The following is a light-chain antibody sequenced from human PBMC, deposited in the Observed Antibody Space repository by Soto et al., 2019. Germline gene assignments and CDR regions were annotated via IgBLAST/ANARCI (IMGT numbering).Light chain of an antibody. Sequence: DIQMTQSPSSLFASVGDRVTITCRASQSISSYLNWYQQKPGKAPKLLIYAASSLQSGVPSRFNGSGSGTDFTLTISSLQPEDFATYYCQKSYSTPLTFGGGTKVEIK. CDR1: QSISSY. J-gene: IGKJ4*01. CDR3: QKSYSTPLT. V-gene: IGKV1-39*01. CDR2: AAS.